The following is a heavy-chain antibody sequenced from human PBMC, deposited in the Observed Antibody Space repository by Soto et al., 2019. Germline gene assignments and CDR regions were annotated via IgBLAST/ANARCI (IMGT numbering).Heavy chain of an antibody. CDR2: VYATGST. D-gene: IGHD3-10*01. J-gene: IGHJ4*02. CDR3: VRQMGGSGTRGDI. V-gene: IGHV4-39*01. Sequence: QVQLQESGPGLVEPSGTLSVTCSVSGGSIFNRNYYWGWVRQSPGTGLEWVGSVYATGSTFYNPSLERRVIISIDTSKDHFSLNLASVTAADTAVYFCVRQMGGSGTRGDIWGQGTLVTVSS. CDR1: GGSIFNRNYY.